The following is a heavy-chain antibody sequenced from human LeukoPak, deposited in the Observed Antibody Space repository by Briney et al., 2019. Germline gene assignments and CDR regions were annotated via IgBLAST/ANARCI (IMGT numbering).Heavy chain of an antibody. J-gene: IGHJ4*02. CDR1: GYTLTELS. Sequence: ASVKVSCKVSGYTLTELSMHWVRQAPGKGPEWMGGFDPEDGETIYAQKFQGRVTMTEDTSTDTAYMELSSLRSEDTAVYYCATSRDGGWPYSVHYWGQGTLVTVSS. D-gene: IGHD2-21*01. CDR3: ATSRDGGWPYSVHY. V-gene: IGHV1-24*01. CDR2: FDPEDGET.